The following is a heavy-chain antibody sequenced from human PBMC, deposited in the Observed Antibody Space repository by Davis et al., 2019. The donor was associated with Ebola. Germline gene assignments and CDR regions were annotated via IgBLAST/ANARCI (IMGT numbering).Heavy chain of an antibody. CDR2: IYSSGST. D-gene: IGHD4-23*01. CDR3: ARRRSWDPRWYYYGMDV. J-gene: IGHJ6*02. V-gene: IGHV4-39*01. Sequence: SETLSLTCTVSGGSISSSSYYWGWIRQPPGKGLEWIGNIYSSGSTYYNPSLKSRVIISVDTSKNQFSLKLSSVTAADTAVYYCARRRSWDPRWYYYGMDVWGQGTTVTVSS. CDR1: GGSISSSSYY.